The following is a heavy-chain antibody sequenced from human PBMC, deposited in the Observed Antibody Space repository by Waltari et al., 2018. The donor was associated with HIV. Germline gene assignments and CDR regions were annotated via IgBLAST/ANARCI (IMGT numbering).Heavy chain of an antibody. CDR2: IDYSRRT. V-gene: IGHV4-59*01. CDR3: ATTCRGKGFDY. D-gene: IGHD1-1*01. CDR1: NGSISSYY. Sequence: QVQLQESGPGLVKPSETLSLGCTVPNGSISSYYWSWIRQPPGRGLEWLGYIDYSRRTSYNTALKSRVTVSVDTSKNWLSLSLCAVSAADTAVYDCATTCRGKGFDYWGQGTRVSVSS. J-gene: IGHJ4*02.